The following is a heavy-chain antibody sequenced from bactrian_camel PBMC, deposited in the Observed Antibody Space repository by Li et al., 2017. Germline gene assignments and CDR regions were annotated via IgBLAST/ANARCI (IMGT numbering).Heavy chain of an antibody. V-gene: IGHV3S40*01. Sequence: DVQLVESGGDLVQPGGSLQLACAASGFTVTYVQMTWVRQAPGKGLEWVSDINSSGRNTNYAKSVEGRFTISRDNAKNMVYLDMNSLRPEDTAVYYCVRDVSELAFWGQGTQVTVS. D-gene: IGHD1*01. CDR2: INSSGRNT. CDR1: GFTVTYVQ. CDR3: VRDVSELAF. J-gene: IGHJ4*01.